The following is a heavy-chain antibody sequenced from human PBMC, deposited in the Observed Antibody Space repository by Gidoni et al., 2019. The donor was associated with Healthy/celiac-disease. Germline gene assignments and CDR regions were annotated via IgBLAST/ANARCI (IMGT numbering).Heavy chain of an antibody. D-gene: IGHD6-6*01. Sequence: FSSYGMHWVRQAPGKGLEWVAVISYDGSNKYYADSVKGRFTISRDNSKNTLYLQMNSLRAEDTAVYYCAKDRLDKYSSSHDFDYWGQGTLVTVSS. CDR2: ISYDGSNK. J-gene: IGHJ4*02. V-gene: IGHV3-30*18. CDR1: FSSYG. CDR3: AKDRLDKYSSSHDFDY.